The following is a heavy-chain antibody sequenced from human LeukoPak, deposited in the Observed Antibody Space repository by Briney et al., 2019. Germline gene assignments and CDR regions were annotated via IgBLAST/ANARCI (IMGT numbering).Heavy chain of an antibody. CDR1: GFTFSTYA. V-gene: IGHV3-23*01. CDR2: LSGNGNTI. D-gene: IGHD6-6*01. Sequence: GGSLRLSCAASGFTFSTYAMSWVRQAPGKGLECVSALSGNGNTIYYADSVKGRFTISRDNSKNTLYLQVNSLGAEDTAVYYCANFPSSLHYWGQGTLVTVSS. J-gene: IGHJ4*02. CDR3: ANFPSSLHY.